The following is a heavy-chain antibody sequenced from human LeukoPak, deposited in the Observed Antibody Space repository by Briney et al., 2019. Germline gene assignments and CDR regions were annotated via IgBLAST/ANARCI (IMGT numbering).Heavy chain of an antibody. CDR2: IYYSGST. D-gene: IGHD3-10*01. V-gene: IGHV4-39*01. J-gene: IGHJ6*02. Sequence: PSETLSLTCTVSGGSISSSSYYWGWIRQPPGKGLEWIGSIYYSGSTYYNPSLKSRVTISVDTSKNQFSPKLSSVTAADTAVYYCARPGAMVRGVPFSYYYGMDVWGQGTTVTVSS. CDR3: ARPGAMVRGVPFSYYYGMDV. CDR1: GGSISSSSYY.